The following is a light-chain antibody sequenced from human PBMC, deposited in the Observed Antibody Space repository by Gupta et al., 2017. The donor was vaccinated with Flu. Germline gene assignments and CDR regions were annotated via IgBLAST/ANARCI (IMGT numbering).Light chain of an antibody. Sequence: GEGATLSCRTSQSGTTYLAWYQQKPGQSPRLLIYDASNRATGIPARFSGSGSGTDFTLTISNLEPEDFVVYYCQQRSNWPLTFGGGTKVEIK. J-gene: IGKJ4*01. CDR1: QSGTTY. V-gene: IGKV3-11*01. CDR3: QQRSNWPLT. CDR2: DAS.